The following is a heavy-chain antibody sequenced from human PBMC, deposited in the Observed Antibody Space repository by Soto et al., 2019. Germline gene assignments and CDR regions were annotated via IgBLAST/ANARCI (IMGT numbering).Heavy chain of an antibody. V-gene: IGHV1-3*05. CDR2: INAGNGNT. Sequence: QVQLVQSGAEEKKPGASVKVSCKASGYTFTSYAMHWVRQAPGQRLEWMGWINAGNGNTKYSQKFQGRVTITRDTSASTAYMELISLRSEDTAVYYCARDGGGGMHDNWGQGTLVTVSS. CDR1: GYTFTSYA. D-gene: IGHD2-8*01. CDR3: ARDGGGGMHDN. J-gene: IGHJ4*02.